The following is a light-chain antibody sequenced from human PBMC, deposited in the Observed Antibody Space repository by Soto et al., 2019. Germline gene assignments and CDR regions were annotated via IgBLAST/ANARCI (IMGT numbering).Light chain of an antibody. J-gene: IGKJ5*01. Sequence: EIVLTQSPGTLSLSPWERATLSCRASQSVTKYLAWYQQKHGQAPRLLIYGASSRATGIPDRFGGSGSGTDFTLTIIRLEPEDFALYYCQQYGSSPVTFGQGTRLEIK. CDR2: GAS. V-gene: IGKV3-20*01. CDR3: QQYGSSPVT. CDR1: QSVTKY.